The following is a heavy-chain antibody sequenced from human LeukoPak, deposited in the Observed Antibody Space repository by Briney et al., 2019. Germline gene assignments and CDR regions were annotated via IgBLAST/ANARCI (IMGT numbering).Heavy chain of an antibody. CDR2: IIPIFGTA. D-gene: IGHD6-19*01. J-gene: IGHJ5*02. Sequence: SVKVSCKASGGTFSSYAISWVRQAPGQGLEWMGGIIPIFGTANYAQKFQGRVTITTDESTSTASMEMSSLRSDDTAVYYCASASSLSSGWYRGPGPWFDPWGQGTLVTVSS. V-gene: IGHV1-69*05. CDR1: GGTFSSYA. CDR3: ASASSLSSGWYRGPGPWFDP.